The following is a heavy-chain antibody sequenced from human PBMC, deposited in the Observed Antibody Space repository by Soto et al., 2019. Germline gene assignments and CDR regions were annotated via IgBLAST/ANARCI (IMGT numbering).Heavy chain of an antibody. D-gene: IGHD4-17*01. CDR1: GFTFSSYS. CDR2: ISSSSSYI. Sequence: EVQLVESGGGQVKPGGSLRLSCAASGFTFSSYSMNWVRQAPGKGLEWVSSISSSSSYIYYADSVKGRFTISRDNAKNSLYLQMNSLRAEDTAVYYCARDNARGDYSIDYWGQGTLVTVSS. J-gene: IGHJ4*02. V-gene: IGHV3-21*01. CDR3: ARDNARGDYSIDY.